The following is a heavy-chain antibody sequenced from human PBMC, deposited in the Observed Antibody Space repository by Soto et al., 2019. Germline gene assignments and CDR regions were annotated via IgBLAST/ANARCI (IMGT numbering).Heavy chain of an antibody. CDR1: GFTFSSYA. CDR2: ISYDGSNT. J-gene: IGHJ2*01. Sequence: QVQLVESGGGVVQPGRSLRLSCAASGFTFSSYAMHWVRQAPGKGLEWVAVISYDGSNTYYADSVKGRFTISRDNSKNTMYLQMNSLRDEDTAVYYCARPVWRDDYNWGYFDLWGRGTLVTVSS. CDR3: ARPVWRDDYNWGYFDL. D-gene: IGHD4-4*01. V-gene: IGHV3-30-3*01.